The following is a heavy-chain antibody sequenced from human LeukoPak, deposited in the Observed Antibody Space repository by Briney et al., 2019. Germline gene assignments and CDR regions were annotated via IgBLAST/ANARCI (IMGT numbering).Heavy chain of an antibody. D-gene: IGHD3-10*01. CDR3: ATYPFRGDTHYSES. CDR2: IHYIGST. Sequence: SETLSLTCTVSGGSISKYYWSWIRQPPGKGLEWIAYIHYIGSTNYNPSLKSRVTISVDTSKIQFSLKLSSVTAADTAVYYCATYPFRGDTHYSESWGQGLLVTVSS. J-gene: IGHJ4*02. CDR1: GGSISKYY. V-gene: IGHV4-59*01.